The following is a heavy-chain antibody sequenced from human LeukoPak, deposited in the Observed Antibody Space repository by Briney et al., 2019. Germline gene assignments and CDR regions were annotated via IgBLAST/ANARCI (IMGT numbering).Heavy chain of an antibody. CDR1: GYTFTGYY. CDR3: ARDPLLLWFGELSGSWFDP. CDR2: INPNSGGT. Sequence: ASVKVSCKASGYTFTGYYMHWVRQAPGQGLEWMGWINPNSGGTNYAQKFQGRVTMTRDTSISTAYMELSRLRSDDTAVYYCARDPLLLWFGELSGSWFDPWGQGTLVTVSS. D-gene: IGHD3-10*01. V-gene: IGHV1-2*02. J-gene: IGHJ5*02.